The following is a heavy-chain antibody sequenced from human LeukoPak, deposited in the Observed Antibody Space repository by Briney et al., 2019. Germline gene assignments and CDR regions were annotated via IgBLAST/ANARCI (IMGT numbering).Heavy chain of an antibody. V-gene: IGHV3-23*01. J-gene: IGHJ4*02. CDR3: TTDLMTGFSSGWYFAY. Sequence: PGGSLRLSCAASGITFNRFAMSCVRQAPGKGLEWVAVTAGSEDSTHYADSVRGRFIISTDNSKNRLYLQMNSLRAEDTAEYYCTTDLMTGFSSGWYFAYWGQGTLVTVSS. D-gene: IGHD6-19*01. CDR2: TAGSEDST. CDR1: GITFNRFA.